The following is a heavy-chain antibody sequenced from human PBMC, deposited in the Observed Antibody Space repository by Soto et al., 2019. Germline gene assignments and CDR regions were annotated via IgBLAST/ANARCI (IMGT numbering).Heavy chain of an antibody. J-gene: IGHJ4*02. V-gene: IGHV1-18*01. CDR2: INTYNDNT. Sequence: SVQASCTTSGYPINSYGIGWVLQATGQGLEWMGWINTYNDNTNFAQKFQDRLTMTTDTSTSTVHMELRSLTSDDTATYYCATAVHNWSMSECDDWGQGKLVTVVS. CDR1: GYPINSYG. D-gene: IGHD1-1*01. CDR3: ATAVHNWSMSECDD.